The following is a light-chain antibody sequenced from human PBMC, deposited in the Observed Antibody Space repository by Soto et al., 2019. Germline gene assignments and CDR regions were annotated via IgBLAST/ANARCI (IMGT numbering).Light chain of an antibody. CDR1: QSISSY. Sequence: IQMTQSPSSLSASVGDRVTITCRASQSISSYLNWYQQKPGKAPKLLIYAASSLQTGVPSRFNGSGSGTEFTLTISNLQPDDFATYYCQQYNNYPTFGQGTKVDIK. V-gene: IGKV1-39*01. J-gene: IGKJ1*01. CDR3: QQYNNYPT. CDR2: AAS.